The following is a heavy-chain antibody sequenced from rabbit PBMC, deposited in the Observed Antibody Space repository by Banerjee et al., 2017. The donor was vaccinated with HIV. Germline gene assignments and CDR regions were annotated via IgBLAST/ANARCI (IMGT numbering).Heavy chain of an antibody. J-gene: IGHJ4*01. D-gene: IGHD4-1*01. V-gene: IGHV1S40*01. CDR3: ARDLAGVIGWNFGL. CDR2: IYSSNGDK. Sequence: QSLEESGGDLVKPGASLTLTCTASGSDISSNAMCWVRQAPGKGLELIACIYSSNGDKWYASWVNGRFTISKTSSTTVTLQMTSLTAADTATYLCARDLAGVIGWNFGLWGPGTLVTVS. CDR1: GSDISSNA.